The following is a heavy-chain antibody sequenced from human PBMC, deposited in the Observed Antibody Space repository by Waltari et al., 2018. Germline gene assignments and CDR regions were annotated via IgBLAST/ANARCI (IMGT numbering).Heavy chain of an antibody. V-gene: IGHV1-69*04. CDR3: ARESERYCSSTSCPNFDY. CDR2: IIPILGIA. CDR1: GGTFSSYP. Sequence: QVQLVQSGAEVKKPGSSVKVSCKASGGTFSSYPISWLRRAPGQGLEWMGRIIPILGIANYAQKFQGRVTITADKSTSTAYMELSSLRSEDTAVYYCARESERYCSSTSCPNFDYWGQGTLVTVSS. J-gene: IGHJ4*02. D-gene: IGHD2-2*01.